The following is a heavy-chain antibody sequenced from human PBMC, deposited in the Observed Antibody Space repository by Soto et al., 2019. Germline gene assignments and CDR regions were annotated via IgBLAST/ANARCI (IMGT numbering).Heavy chain of an antibody. Sequence: QVQLVQSGAEVKKPGASVKVSCKASGYTFTSYYMHWVRQAPGQGLEWMGIINPSGGSTSYAQKLQGRVTMTRDTSTSTVYMEPSSLRSEDRAVYYCARDRGYYESSGYYVNYYYYGMDVLGQWTTVSVSS. CDR1: GYTFTSYY. D-gene: IGHD3-22*01. V-gene: IGHV1-46*01. J-gene: IGHJ6*02. CDR2: INPSGGST. CDR3: ARDRGYYESSGYYVNYYYYGMDV.